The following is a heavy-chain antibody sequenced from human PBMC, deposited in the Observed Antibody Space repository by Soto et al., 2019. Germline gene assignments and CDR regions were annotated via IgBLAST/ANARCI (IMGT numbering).Heavy chain of an antibody. CDR2: ISSSSSYI. D-gene: IGHD3-10*01. Sequence: GSLRLSCAASGFTFSSYSMNWVRQAPGKGLEWVSSISSSSSYIYYADSVKGRFTISRDNAKNSLYLQMNSLRAEDTAVYYCARDYMVRGVIPRSLDYWGQGTLVTVSS. J-gene: IGHJ4*02. CDR1: GFTFSSYS. CDR3: ARDYMVRGVIPRSLDY. V-gene: IGHV3-21*01.